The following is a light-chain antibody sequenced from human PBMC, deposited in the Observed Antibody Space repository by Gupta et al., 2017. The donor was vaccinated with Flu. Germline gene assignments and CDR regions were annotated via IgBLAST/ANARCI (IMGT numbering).Light chain of an antibody. CDR1: QGISSY. J-gene: IGKJ1*01. CDR3: QQYYSYPPT. V-gene: IGKV1-8*01. CDR2: AAS. Sequence: AIRMTQSPSSFSSSTGDRVTITCRASQGISSYLAWYQQKPVKAPKLLIYAASTLQSGVPSRFSGSGSGTDFTLTISCLKSEDFATYYCQQYYSYPPTFGQGTKVEIK.